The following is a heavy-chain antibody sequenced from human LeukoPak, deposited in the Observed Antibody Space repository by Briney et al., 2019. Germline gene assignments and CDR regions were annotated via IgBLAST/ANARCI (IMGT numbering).Heavy chain of an antibody. Sequence: SETLSLTCAVYGGSFSGYYWSWIRQPAGKGLEWIGRIYTSGSTNYNPSLKSRVTMSVDTSKNQFSLKLSSVTAADTAVYYCARVARIAARPDYFDYWGQGTLVTVSS. J-gene: IGHJ4*02. V-gene: IGHV4-59*10. CDR2: IYTSGST. D-gene: IGHD6-6*01. CDR1: GGSFSGYY. CDR3: ARVARIAARPDYFDY.